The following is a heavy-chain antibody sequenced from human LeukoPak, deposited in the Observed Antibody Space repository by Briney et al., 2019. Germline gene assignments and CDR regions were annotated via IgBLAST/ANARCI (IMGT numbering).Heavy chain of an antibody. D-gene: IGHD5-18*01. CDR3: AREADTAMVPLHDAFDI. CDR1: GYTFTNHY. V-gene: IGHV1-46*01. Sequence: ASVKVSCKASGYTFTNHYAHWVRQAPGQGLEWMGLINPTGGSTKYAQKFQGRVTITADESTSTAYMELSSLRSEDTAVYYCAREADTAMVPLHDAFDIWGQGTMVTVSS. CDR2: INPTGGST. J-gene: IGHJ3*02.